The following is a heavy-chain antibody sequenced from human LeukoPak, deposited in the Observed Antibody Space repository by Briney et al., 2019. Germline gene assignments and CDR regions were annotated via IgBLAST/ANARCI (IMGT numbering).Heavy chain of an antibody. CDR1: GFTFSDYY. CDR2: ISSSGSTI. J-gene: IGHJ6*02. V-gene: IGHV3-11*01. CDR3: ARDRRDGYNYPYYYGMDV. D-gene: IGHD5-24*01. Sequence: GGSLRLSCSASGFTFSDYYMSWIRQAPGKGLEWVSYISSSGSTIYYADPVKGRFTISRDTAKNSLYLQMNSLRAEATAVYYCARDRRDGYNYPYYYGMDVWGQGTTVTVSS.